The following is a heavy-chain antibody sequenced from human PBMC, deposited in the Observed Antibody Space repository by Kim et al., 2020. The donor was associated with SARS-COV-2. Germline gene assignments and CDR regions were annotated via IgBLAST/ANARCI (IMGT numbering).Heavy chain of an antibody. Sequence: YADSVKGRFTISRDNSKNTQYLQVNSLRVKDTAVYFCTRLSGSYSWYFDLWGRGTLVTVSS. CDR3: TRLSGSYSWYFDL. V-gene: IGHV3-23*05. J-gene: IGHJ2*01. D-gene: IGHD1-26*01.